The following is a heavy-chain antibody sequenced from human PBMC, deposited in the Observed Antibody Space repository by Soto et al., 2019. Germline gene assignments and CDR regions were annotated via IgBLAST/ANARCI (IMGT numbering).Heavy chain of an antibody. V-gene: IGHV3-7*01. CDR1: GFTFSSYW. D-gene: IGHD2-2*01. Sequence: GGSLRLSCAASGFTFSSYWMSWVRQAPGKGLEWVANIKHDGSEKYYVDSVKGRFTISGDNAKNSLYLQMNSLRAEDTAVYYCARASGVPAATWFDPWGQGTLVTVSS. CDR2: IKHDGSEK. J-gene: IGHJ5*02. CDR3: ARASGVPAATWFDP.